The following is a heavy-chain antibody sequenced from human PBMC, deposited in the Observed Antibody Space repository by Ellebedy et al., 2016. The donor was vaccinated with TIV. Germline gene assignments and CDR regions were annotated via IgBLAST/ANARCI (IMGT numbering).Heavy chain of an antibody. CDR3: ARGPNFDYYDSSVPKEAFDI. Sequence: MPSETLSLTCTVSGGSISSGGYYWSWIRQHPGKGLEWIGYIYYSGSTNYNPSLKSRVTISVDTSKNQFSLKLSSVTAADTAVYYCARGPNFDYYDSSVPKEAFDIWGQGTMVTVSS. CDR2: IYYSGST. V-gene: IGHV4-31*03. J-gene: IGHJ3*02. D-gene: IGHD3-22*01. CDR1: GGSISSGGYY.